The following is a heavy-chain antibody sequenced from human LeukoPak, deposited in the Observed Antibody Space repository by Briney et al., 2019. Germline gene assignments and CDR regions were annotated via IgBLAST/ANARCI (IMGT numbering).Heavy chain of an antibody. CDR2: IYTSGST. D-gene: IGHD4-17*01. Sequence: SETLSLTCTVSGGSISSYYWSWIRQPAGKGLEWIGRIYTSGSTNYNPFLKSRVTMSVDTSKNQFSLKLSSVTAADTAVYYCARSTTVTPSDYYYYMDVWGKGTTVTVSS. CDR1: GGSISSYY. J-gene: IGHJ6*03. CDR3: ARSTTVTPSDYYYYMDV. V-gene: IGHV4-4*07.